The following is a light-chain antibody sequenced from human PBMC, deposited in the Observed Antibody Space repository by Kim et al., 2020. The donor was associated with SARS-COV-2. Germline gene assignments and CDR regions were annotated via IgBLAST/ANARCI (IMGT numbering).Light chain of an antibody. J-gene: IGKJ1*01. CDR2: GAS. Sequence: EIVMTQSLATLSVSPGERATLSCRASQSVRSNVAWYQQKPGQAPRLLIYGASTRATGVPARFSGSGSGTEFTLTISSLQSEDFAVYYCQQYNNWPPWTFGQGTKVEIK. V-gene: IGKV3-15*01. CDR1: QSVRSN. CDR3: QQYNNWPPWT.